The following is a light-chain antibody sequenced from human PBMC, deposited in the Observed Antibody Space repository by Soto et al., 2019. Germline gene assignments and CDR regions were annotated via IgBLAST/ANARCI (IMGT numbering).Light chain of an antibody. V-gene: IGKV1-5*01. CDR3: QQYNSYSWT. CDR1: QSISSY. Sequence: FQLAQSTTSLSASVGAGVTITWRASQSISSYLNWYQQKPGKAPKLLIYDASSLESGVPSRFSGSGSGTEFTLTISSLQPDDFATYYCQQYNSYSWTFGQGTKVDIK. J-gene: IGKJ1*01. CDR2: DAS.